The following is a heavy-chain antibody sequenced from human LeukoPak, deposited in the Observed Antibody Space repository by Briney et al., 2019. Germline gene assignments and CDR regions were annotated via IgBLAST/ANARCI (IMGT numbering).Heavy chain of an antibody. CDR2: IWYDGSNK. Sequence: PGGSLRLSCAASGFTFSSYGMHWVRQAPGKGLEWVAVIWYDGSNKYYADSVKGRFTLSRDNSKNTLYLQMNSLGPEDTALYYCARGRDYCSDYWGQGTLVTVSS. D-gene: IGHD2-15*01. J-gene: IGHJ4*02. V-gene: IGHV3-33*01. CDR1: GFTFSSYG. CDR3: ARGRDYCSDY.